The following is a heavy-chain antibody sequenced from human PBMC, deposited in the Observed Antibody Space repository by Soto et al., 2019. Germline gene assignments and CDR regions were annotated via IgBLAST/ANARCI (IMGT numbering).Heavy chain of an antibody. V-gene: IGHV3-73*01. CDR1: GFTFSGSA. CDR2: IRSKANSYAT. Sequence: GGSLRLSCAASGFTFSGSAMHWVRQASGKGLEWVGRIRSKANSYATAYAASVKGRFTISRDDSKNTAYLQMNSLKTEDTAVYYCTRRRRAVTPYYYYGMDVWGQGTTVTVSS. D-gene: IGHD4-17*01. J-gene: IGHJ6*02. CDR3: TRRRRAVTPYYYYGMDV.